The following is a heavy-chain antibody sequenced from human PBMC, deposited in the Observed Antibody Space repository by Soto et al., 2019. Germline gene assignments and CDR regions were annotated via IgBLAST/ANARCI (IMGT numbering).Heavy chain of an antibody. J-gene: IGHJ3*01. CDR1: GYTFTRSG. Sequence: QVQLVQSGAEVKKPGASVKVYCKTSGYTFTRSGINWVRQAPGQGLEWMGWISGNGYTNFARKFQGRVTMTTDTSTTTAYMELRSLRSDDTAVYYCARGAVSIAARQDQVAFDFWGQGTRVTVSS. V-gene: IGHV1-18*01. D-gene: IGHD6-6*01. CDR2: ISGNGYT. CDR3: ARGAVSIAARQDQVAFDF.